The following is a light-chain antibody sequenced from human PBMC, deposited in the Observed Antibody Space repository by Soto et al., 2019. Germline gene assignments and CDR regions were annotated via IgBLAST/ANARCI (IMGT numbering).Light chain of an antibody. V-gene: IGKV3-20*01. CDR1: QSGSSSY. Sequence: IVLTKSPGTLSLSPGERATLSCTVSQSGSSSYLVWYQQNRGQAPRLLIYGASSRATGIPDRFTSSVSETDFTPTISRMETQGFAVYYCQHYGISKYTFRQGTKPQIK. CDR2: GAS. J-gene: IGKJ2*01. CDR3: QHYGISKYT.